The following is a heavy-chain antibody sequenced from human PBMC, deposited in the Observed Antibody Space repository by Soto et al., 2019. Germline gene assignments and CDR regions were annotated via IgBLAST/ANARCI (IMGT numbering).Heavy chain of an antibody. V-gene: IGHV1-3*01. CDR3: ARVVGRSTSCYGY. D-gene: IGHD2-2*01. CDR2: INAGNGNT. Sequence: ASVKVSCKASGYTFTSYAMHWVRQAPGQRLEWMGWINAGNGNTKYSQKFQGRVTITRDTSASTAYMELSSLRSEDTAVYYCARVVGRSTSCYGYWGQGTLVTVSS. CDR1: GYTFTSYA. J-gene: IGHJ4*02.